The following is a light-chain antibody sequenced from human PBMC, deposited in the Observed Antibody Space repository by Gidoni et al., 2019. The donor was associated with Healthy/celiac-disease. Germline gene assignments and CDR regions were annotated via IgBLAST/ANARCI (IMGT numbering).Light chain of an antibody. Sequence: SVLTPPHSESGAPGRRVTISCTGSNSKIGAGYDVHWYQQLPGTAPKLLIYGNNNRPSGVPDRFSGSKSGTSASLAITGLQAENEADYYCQSYDSSLSGSVFGGGTKLTVL. CDR1: NSKIGAGYD. V-gene: IGLV1-40*01. CDR2: GNN. CDR3: QSYDSSLSGSV. J-gene: IGLJ2*01.